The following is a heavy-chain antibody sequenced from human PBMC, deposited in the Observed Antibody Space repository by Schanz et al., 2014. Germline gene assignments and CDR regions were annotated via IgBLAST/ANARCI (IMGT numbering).Heavy chain of an antibody. CDR2: IIPILDKT. CDR1: GYSFTDYA. J-gene: IGHJ3*02. Sequence: QVQLVQSGAEVKQPGASVRVSCKASGYSFTDYAIHWVRQAPGQGLEWMGRIIPILDKTNYAQKFQGRVNMTRDTVTTTVHLELTRLRTDDTAIYYCARVHIATYHYNSPGAFDIWGQGTRVTVSS. D-gene: IGHD3-10*01. CDR3: ARVHIATYHYNSPGAFDI. V-gene: IGHV1-18*01.